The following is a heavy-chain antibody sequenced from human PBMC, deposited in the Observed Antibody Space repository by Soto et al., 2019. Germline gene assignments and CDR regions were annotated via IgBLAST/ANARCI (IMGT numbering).Heavy chain of an antibody. Sequence: SETLSLTCTVSGGSITSTSYYWGWIRQPPGKGLEWIGSMYYSGSTYYNPSLKSRVTMSVDTSKSQFSLKLRSVTAADTAVYYCARSSSRAFRSLEWLYPLDCWGQGTPVTVSS. CDR2: MYYSGST. CDR3: ARSSSRAFRSLEWLYPLDC. D-gene: IGHD3-3*01. CDR1: GGSITSTSYY. J-gene: IGHJ4*02. V-gene: IGHV4-39*01.